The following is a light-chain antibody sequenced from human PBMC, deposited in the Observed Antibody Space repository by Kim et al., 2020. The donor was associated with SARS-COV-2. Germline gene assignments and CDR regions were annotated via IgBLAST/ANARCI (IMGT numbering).Light chain of an antibody. Sequence: EIVLTQSPATLSLFPGERATLSCRASQSISSSLAWYQQRPGQAPRLLIYSASIRATGIPARFSGSGSGTDFTLTISSLAPEDLAVYYCQHRATFGQGTKLEI. CDR2: SAS. CDR3: QHRAT. J-gene: IGKJ2*01. CDR1: QSISSS. V-gene: IGKV3-11*01.